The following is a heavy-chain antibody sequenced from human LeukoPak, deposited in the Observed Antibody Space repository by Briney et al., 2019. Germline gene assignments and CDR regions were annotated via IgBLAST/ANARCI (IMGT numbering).Heavy chain of an antibody. D-gene: IGHD3-10*02. V-gene: IGHV3-7*01. CDR2: IKEDGSEK. J-gene: IGHJ6*04. CDR3: AVLGITMIGGV. CDR1: EFTFSNYW. Sequence: GGSLRISCADSEFTFSNYWMNWVRQAPGKGLEWVANIKEDGSEKYYMDSVKGRLTISRDNAKNSLYLQMNSLRAEDTAVYYCAVLGITMIGGVWGKGTTVTISS.